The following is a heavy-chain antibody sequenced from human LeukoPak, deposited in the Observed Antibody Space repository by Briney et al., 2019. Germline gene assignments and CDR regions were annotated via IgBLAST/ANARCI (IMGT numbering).Heavy chain of an antibody. CDR3: ARDLHNWNDNWFDP. D-gene: IGHD1-1*01. V-gene: IGHV3-7*03. Sequence: PGGPLRLSCAAPGDTPSSARMRSVRQAPGKGLESVANIKQEGSEKYYVDTVKGRFTISRDNAKHSLYLQMNSLRAEDTAVYYCARDLHNWNDNWFDPWGQGTLVTVSS. J-gene: IGHJ5*02. CDR2: IKQEGSEK. CDR1: GDTPSSAR.